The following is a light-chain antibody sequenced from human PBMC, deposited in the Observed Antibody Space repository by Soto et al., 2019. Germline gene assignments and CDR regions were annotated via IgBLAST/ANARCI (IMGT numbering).Light chain of an antibody. CDR3: QQYNVWPLT. CDR2: VAS. Sequence: EIVMTQSPATLSVSPGERATLSCRASQSVSRNLAWYQQKPGQTPKLLIYVASTRATGIPARFSGSGSGTEFTLTISSLQSEEFAVYYCQQYNVWPLTFGGGTKVEFK. CDR1: QSVSRN. J-gene: IGKJ4*01. V-gene: IGKV3-15*01.